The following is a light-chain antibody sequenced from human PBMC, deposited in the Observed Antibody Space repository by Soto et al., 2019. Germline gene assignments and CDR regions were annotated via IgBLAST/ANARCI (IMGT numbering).Light chain of an antibody. CDR1: SSDVGGYNY. CDR3: NSYTSSGTGV. CDR2: DVS. J-gene: IGLJ1*01. V-gene: IGLV2-14*01. Sequence: QSALTQPASVSGSPGQSITISCTGTSSDVGGYNYVSWYQQHPGKAPKLMIYDVSNRPSGVSNRFSGSKSGNTASLTISGLQSEDEAYYYCNSYTSSGTGVFGTGTKLTVL.